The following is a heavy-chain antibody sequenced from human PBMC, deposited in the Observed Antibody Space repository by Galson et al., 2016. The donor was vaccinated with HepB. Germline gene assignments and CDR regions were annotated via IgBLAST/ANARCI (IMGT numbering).Heavy chain of an antibody. D-gene: IGHD3-22*01. Sequence: TLSLTCTVSGGSISSGGYYWSWIRQHPGKGLEWIGNLYYTGYTYYNPSLKSRVTISVDTSKNQFSLKLSSVTAADTAVYYCARGTPSYFYDSSGNLDYWGQGTLVTVSS. CDR1: GGSISSGGYY. CDR3: ARGTPSYFYDSSGNLDY. CDR2: LYYTGYT. V-gene: IGHV4-31*03. J-gene: IGHJ4*01.